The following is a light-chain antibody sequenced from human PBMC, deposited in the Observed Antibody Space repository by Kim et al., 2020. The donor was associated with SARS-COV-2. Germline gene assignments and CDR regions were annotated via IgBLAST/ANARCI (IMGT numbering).Light chain of an antibody. J-gene: IGKJ1*01. CDR3: QQYDGSSRS. Sequence: DIQMTQSPSTLSASVGDRITITCRASQNIGFWLAWYQQKPGQAPKILIYKGSTLKNGVSSRFSGSASGTEFTLTISNVQPDDFATYYCQQYDGSSRSFGQGTKVDIK. CDR2: KGS. CDR1: QNIGFW. V-gene: IGKV1-5*03.